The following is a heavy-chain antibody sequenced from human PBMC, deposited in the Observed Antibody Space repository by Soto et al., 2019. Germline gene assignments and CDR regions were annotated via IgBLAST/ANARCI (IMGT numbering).Heavy chain of an antibody. J-gene: IGHJ1*01. CDR2: INTSGGSS. Sequence: EVQLLESGGGLVQPGGSLRLSCAASGFTFSSFAMNWVRQAPGKGLECVSTINTSGGSSHYADSVKGRFTISRDNSKNTLSLKMSDLRADDTAVYYCTQDRQHGSWAQGPMANVSS. CDR3: TQDRQHGS. V-gene: IGHV3-23*01. D-gene: IGHD6-13*01. CDR1: GFTFSSFA.